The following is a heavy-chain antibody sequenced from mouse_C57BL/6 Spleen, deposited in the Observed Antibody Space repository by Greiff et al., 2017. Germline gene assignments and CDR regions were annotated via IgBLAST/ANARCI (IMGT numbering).Heavy chain of an antibody. CDR2: INYDGSST. V-gene: IGHV5-16*01. CDR3: AREARGGYYFDD. CDR1: GFTFSDYY. Sequence: EVMLVESEGGLVQPGSSMKLSCTASGFTFSDYYMAWVRQVPEKGLEWVANINYDGSSTYYLDSLKSRFIISGDNAKNILYLQMSSLKSEDTATYYCAREARGGYYFDDWGQGTTLTVSS. J-gene: IGHJ2*01.